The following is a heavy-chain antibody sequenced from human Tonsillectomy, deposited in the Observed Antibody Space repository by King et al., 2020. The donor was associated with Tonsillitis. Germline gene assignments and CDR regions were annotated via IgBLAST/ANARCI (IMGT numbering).Heavy chain of an antibody. CDR3: ARGDSGDYVFDY. D-gene: IGHD4-17*01. CDR1: CCSITSADYY. V-gene: IGHV4-61*02. J-gene: IGHJ4*02. Sequence: QLQESGPGLVKPSQTLSLTCTVSCCSITSADYYWSWIRQPAGKGLEWIGRIYTSGSSNYHPSLKSRVSMPVDTSKNQFSLKLTFVTAADTAVYYCARGDSGDYVFDYWGQGTLVTVSS. CDR2: IYTSGSS.